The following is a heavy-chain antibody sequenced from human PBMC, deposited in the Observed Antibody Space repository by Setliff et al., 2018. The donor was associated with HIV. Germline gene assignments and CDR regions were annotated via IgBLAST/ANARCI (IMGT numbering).Heavy chain of an antibody. CDR3: ARLEYYYYMDV. CDR2: IYYSGST. CDR1: GGSISSSRYY. Sequence: SLTCTVSGGSISSSRYYWGWIRQPPGKGLDWIGYIYYSGSTYYNPSLKSRVTISLDTTTNQFALKLSSVTAADTAVYYCARLEYYYYMDVWGKGTTVTVSS. J-gene: IGHJ6*03. V-gene: IGHV4-39*01. D-gene: IGHD3-3*01.